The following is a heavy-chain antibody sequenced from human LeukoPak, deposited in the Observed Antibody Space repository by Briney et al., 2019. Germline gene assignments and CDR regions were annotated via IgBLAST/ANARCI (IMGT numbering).Heavy chain of an antibody. D-gene: IGHD6-19*01. Sequence: GGSLRLSCAASGFTFSSYSMNWVRQAPGKGLEGVSSISSSSSYIYYADSVKGRFTISRDNAKNSLYLQMNSLRAEDTAVYYCASIAVAGNYHFDYWGQGTLVTVSS. CDR1: GFTFSSYS. CDR2: ISSSSSYI. V-gene: IGHV3-21*01. J-gene: IGHJ4*02. CDR3: ASIAVAGNYHFDY.